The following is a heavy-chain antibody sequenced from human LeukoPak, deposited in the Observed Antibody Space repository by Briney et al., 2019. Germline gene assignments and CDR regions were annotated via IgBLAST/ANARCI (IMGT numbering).Heavy chain of an antibody. Sequence: GGSLRLSCAASGFTFSSYWMHWVRQAPGKGLVWVSRIKSDGSTNYAGSVKGRFTISRDNAKNTVSLQMNSLRAEDTGVYYCARAPSEIGGYCPEYFRHWGQGTLVTVSS. CDR3: ARAPSEIGGYCPEYFRH. J-gene: IGHJ1*01. CDR2: IKSDGST. D-gene: IGHD2-21*01. V-gene: IGHV3-74*01. CDR1: GFTFSSYW.